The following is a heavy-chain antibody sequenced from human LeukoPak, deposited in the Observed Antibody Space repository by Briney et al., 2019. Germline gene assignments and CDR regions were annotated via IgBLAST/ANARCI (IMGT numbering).Heavy chain of an antibody. CDR2: IYYSGST. D-gene: IGHD3-22*01. Sequence: PSETLSLTCTVSGGSISSSSYYWGWIRQPPGKGLEWIGSIYYSGSTYYNPSLKSRVTISVDTSKNQFSLKLSSVTAADTAVYYCARRAGYYPIYYFDYWGQGTLVTVSS. V-gene: IGHV4-39*07. J-gene: IGHJ4*02. CDR1: GGSISSSSYY. CDR3: ARRAGYYPIYYFDY.